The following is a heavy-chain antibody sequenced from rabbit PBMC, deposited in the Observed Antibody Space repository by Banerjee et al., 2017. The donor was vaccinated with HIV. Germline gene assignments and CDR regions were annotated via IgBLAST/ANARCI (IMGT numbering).Heavy chain of an antibody. CDR1: GFDFSSYY. D-gene: IGHD8-1*01. CDR2: IDPLFGST. V-gene: IGHV1S7*01. Sequence: QLVESGGGLVQPGGSLKLSCKASGFDFSSYYMSWVRQAPGKGLEWIGYIDPLFGSTYYASWVNGRFTISSHNAQNTLSLQLNSLTAADTATYFCARGGAGSSYYTYYFNLWGPGTLVTVS. CDR3: ARGGAGSSYYTYYFNL. J-gene: IGHJ4*01.